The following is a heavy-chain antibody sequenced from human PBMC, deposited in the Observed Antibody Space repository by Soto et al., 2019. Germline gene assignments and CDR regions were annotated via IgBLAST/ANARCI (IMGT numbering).Heavy chain of an antibody. D-gene: IGHD3-10*01. CDR1: GGTFSSYA. Sequence: QVQLVQSGAEVKKPGSSVKVSCKASGGTFSSYAISWVRQAPGQGLEWMGGIIPIFGTANYAQKFQGRVMITADESTSTVYMELSSLRSEDTAVYYCARVRRSRSAFDIWGQGTMVTVSS. V-gene: IGHV1-69*01. CDR3: ARVRRSRSAFDI. J-gene: IGHJ3*02. CDR2: IIPIFGTA.